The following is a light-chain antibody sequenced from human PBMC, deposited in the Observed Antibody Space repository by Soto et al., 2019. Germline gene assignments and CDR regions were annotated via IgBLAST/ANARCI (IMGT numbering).Light chain of an antibody. CDR1: SSNIGTNT. J-gene: IGLJ2*01. Sequence: QSVLTQPPSASGTPGQRVTISCSGSSSNIGTNTVNWYQQLPGTAPKLLIYSNSQRPSGVPDRFSGSKSGTSASLAISGLQSEDEADYYCAAWDDSLNAVLFGGGTKVTVL. CDR3: AAWDDSLNAVL. CDR2: SNS. V-gene: IGLV1-44*01.